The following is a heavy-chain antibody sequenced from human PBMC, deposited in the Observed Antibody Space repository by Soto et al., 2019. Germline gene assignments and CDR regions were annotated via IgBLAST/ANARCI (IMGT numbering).Heavy chain of an antibody. CDR3: ARGPSSLTRFDY. D-gene: IGHD2-2*01. CDR1: GFTFSIYA. CDR2: ISYDGSNK. Sequence: QVQLVESGGGVVQPGRSLRLSCAASGFTFSIYAMHWVRQAPGKGLEWVAAISYDGSNKYYADSVKGRFAISRDNSKNTRYLQMNSLRAEDTAVYYCARGPSSLTRFDYWGQGNLVTVSS. J-gene: IGHJ4*02. V-gene: IGHV3-30*09.